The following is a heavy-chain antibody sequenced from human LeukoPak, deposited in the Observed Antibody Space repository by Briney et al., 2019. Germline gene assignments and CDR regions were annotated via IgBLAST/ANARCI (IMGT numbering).Heavy chain of an antibody. J-gene: IGHJ4*02. Sequence: PGGSLRLSCAASGFTFSSYAMHWVRQAPGKGLEWVAVISYDGSNKYYADSVKGRFTISRDNSKSTLYLQMNSLRAEDTAVYYCARETQGSSWNFDYWGQGTLVTVSS. CDR1: GFTFSSYA. CDR3: ARETQGSSWNFDY. CDR2: ISYDGSNK. D-gene: IGHD3-10*01. V-gene: IGHV3-30-3*01.